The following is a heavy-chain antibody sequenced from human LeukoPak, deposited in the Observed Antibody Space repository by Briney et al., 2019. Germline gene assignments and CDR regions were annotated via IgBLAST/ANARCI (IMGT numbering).Heavy chain of an antibody. Sequence: SETLSLTCTVSGGSISSFYWSWIRQPPGKGLEWIGYIYYSGSTNYNPSLKSRVTISLDTSKSQFSLKLTSVTAADTAVYYCARAPIPYDRSRTDYRFDPWGQGTLVTVAS. CDR1: GGSISSFY. CDR2: IYYSGST. CDR3: ARAPIPYDRSRTDYRFDP. D-gene: IGHD3-16*01. J-gene: IGHJ5*02. V-gene: IGHV4-59*01.